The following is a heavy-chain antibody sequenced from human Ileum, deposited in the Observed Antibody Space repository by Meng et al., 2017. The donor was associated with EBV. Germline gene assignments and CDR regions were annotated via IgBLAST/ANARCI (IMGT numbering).Heavy chain of an antibody. J-gene: IGHJ4*02. D-gene: IGHD2-15*01. CDR2: IYYSGST. CDR3: ARGGWSLDY. V-gene: IGHV4-59*08. CDR1: GGAISIYY. Sequence: VELRESGPGSWTPSETLFPTCTVSGGAISIYYWSWIRQPPGKGLEWIGYIYYSGSTNYNPSLKSRVTISVDTSKNQFSLNLSSVTAADTAVYYCARGGWSLDYWGQGTLVTVSS.